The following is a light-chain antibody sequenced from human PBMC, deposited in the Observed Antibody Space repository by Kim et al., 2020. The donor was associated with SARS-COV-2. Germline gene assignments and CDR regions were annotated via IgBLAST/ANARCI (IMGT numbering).Light chain of an antibody. CDR3: SAWDTSLTAWV. CDR1: SNNVGDQG. J-gene: IGLJ3*02. CDR2: RNN. Sequence: QPATLTCTGNSNNVGDQGAGWLQQHQGHPPKLLSYRNNSRPSGISERFSASRSGNIASLTIPGLQADDGADYYCSAWDTSLTAWVFGGGTKLTVL. V-gene: IGLV10-54*01.